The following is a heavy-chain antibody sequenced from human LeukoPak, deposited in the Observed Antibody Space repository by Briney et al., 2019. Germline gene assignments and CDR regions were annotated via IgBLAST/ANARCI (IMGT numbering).Heavy chain of an antibody. CDR2: IHFSGRT. J-gene: IGHJ4*02. CDR3: ASRLAPGIEPHFDY. D-gene: IGHD1-14*01. V-gene: IGHV4-39*01. CDR1: GDSISSRSYY. Sequence: SETLSLTCTVSGDSISSRSYYWDWIRQPPGKGLEWLGSIHFSGRTYDNPSLKSRVTISVDTSKNHFSLSLTSVTAADTAFYYCASRLAPGIEPHFDYWGQGALVTVSS.